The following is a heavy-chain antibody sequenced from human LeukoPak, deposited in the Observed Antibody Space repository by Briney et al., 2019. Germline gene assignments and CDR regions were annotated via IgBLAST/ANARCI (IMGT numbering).Heavy chain of an antibody. Sequence: SQTLSLTCTVSGGSISSGDYCWNWIRQPPGKGLEWIGHIYYSGSTYYNPSLKSRVTISVDTSRNQFSLKLSSVTAADTAVYYCAREKAWLAAADYWGQGTLVTVSS. V-gene: IGHV4-30-4*01. CDR3: AREKAWLAAADY. J-gene: IGHJ4*02. CDR1: GGSISSGDYC. D-gene: IGHD6-13*01. CDR2: IYYSGST.